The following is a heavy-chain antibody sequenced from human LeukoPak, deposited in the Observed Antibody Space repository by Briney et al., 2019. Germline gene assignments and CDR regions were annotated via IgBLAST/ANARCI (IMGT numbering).Heavy chain of an antibody. Sequence: PGGSLRLSCAASGFTFSSYAMHWVRQAPGRGLEWVTVISYDGSNGYYAGSVKGRFTISRDNSQNTLYVQMNSLRAEDTAVYYCASGRLRWYFDYWGQGTLVTVSS. CDR3: ASGRLRWYFDY. CDR1: GFTFSSYA. D-gene: IGHD4-23*01. CDR2: ISYDGSNG. J-gene: IGHJ4*02. V-gene: IGHV3-30*04.